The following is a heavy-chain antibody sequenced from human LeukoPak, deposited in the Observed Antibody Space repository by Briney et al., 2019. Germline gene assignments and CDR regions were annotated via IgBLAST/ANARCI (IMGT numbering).Heavy chain of an antibody. D-gene: IGHD6-19*01. CDR2: IIPIFGTA. CDR3: ASFKDQRATWLGGYLDY. CDR1: GGTFSSYA. V-gene: IGHV1-69*01. Sequence: VASVKVSCKASGGTFSSYAISWVRQAPGQGLEWMGGIIPIFGTANYAQKFQGRVTITADESTSTAYMELSSLRSEDTAVYYCASFKDQRATWLGGYLDYWGQGTLVTVSS. J-gene: IGHJ4*02.